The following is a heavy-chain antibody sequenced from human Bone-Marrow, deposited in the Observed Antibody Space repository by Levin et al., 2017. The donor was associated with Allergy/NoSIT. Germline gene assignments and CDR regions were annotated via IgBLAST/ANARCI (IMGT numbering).Heavy chain of an antibody. V-gene: IGHV3-64*01. J-gene: IGHJ4*02. CDR3: ARVRVGVVNPGGYFYY. Sequence: GESLKISCAVSGFTFSNYAMHWVRQAPGKGLEFVSGINSNGGSTYYASSVEGRFTISRDNSKNTLYLQMGSLRVEDMAVYYCARVRVGVVNPGGYFYYWGPGTLVTVSS. CDR1: GFTFSNYA. D-gene: IGHD1-26*01. CDR2: INSNGGST.